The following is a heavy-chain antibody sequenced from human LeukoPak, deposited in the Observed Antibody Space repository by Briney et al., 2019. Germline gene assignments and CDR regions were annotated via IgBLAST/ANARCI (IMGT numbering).Heavy chain of an antibody. CDR1: GFTFSSYS. V-gene: IGHV3-48*02. Sequence: PGGSLRLSCAASGFTFSSYSMNWVRQAPGKGLEWVSYISSSSSTIYYVDSVKGRFTISRDNAKNSLYLQMNSLRDEDTAVYYCARDLYDFWSGYYSHDYWGQGTLVTVSS. CDR2: ISSSSSTI. J-gene: IGHJ4*02. D-gene: IGHD3-3*01. CDR3: ARDLYDFWSGYYSHDY.